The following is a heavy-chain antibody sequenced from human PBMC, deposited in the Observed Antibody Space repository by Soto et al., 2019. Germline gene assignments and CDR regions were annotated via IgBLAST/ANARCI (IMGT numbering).Heavy chain of an antibody. D-gene: IGHD5-12*01. CDR1: GGAFTNDI. CDR2: IIPLLDIT. CDR3: ARDSPIGSTFSGYDAIDY. J-gene: IGHJ4*02. V-gene: IGHV1-69*08. Sequence: QVQLLQSGAEVKKPGSSVKVSCKASGGAFTNDIITWVRQAPGQGLEWMGRIIPLLDITNYAQKFQGRVTITADKSTSTAYMELNSLISEDTAVYYCARDSPIGSTFSGYDAIDYWGQGTLVTVSS.